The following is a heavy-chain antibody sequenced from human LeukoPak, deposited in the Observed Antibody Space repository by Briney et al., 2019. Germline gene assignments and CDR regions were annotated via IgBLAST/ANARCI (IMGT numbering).Heavy chain of an antibody. CDR3: AREASPAHDSSGYYYGKSFDY. CDR1: GGSISSYY. D-gene: IGHD3-22*01. V-gene: IGHV4-59*01. Sequence: SETLSLTCTVSGGSISSYYWSWIRQPPGKGLEWIGYIYYSGSTNYNPSLKSRVTISVDTSKNQFSLKLSSVTAADTAVYYCAREASPAHDSSGYYYGKSFDYWGQGTLVTVSS. J-gene: IGHJ4*02. CDR2: IYYSGST.